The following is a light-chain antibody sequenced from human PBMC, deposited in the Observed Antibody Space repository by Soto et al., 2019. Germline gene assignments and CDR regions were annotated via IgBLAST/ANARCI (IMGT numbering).Light chain of an antibody. CDR3: SSYTSSSPLWV. J-gene: IGLJ3*02. V-gene: IGLV2-14*01. CDR2: DVS. CDR1: SSDVGGYNY. Sequence: QSALTQPASVSGSPGQSITISCTGTSSDVGGYNYVSWYQQHPGKAPKLMIYDVSNRPSGVSNRFSGSKSGNTASLTISGLKAEDEADYYCSSYTSSSPLWVFGGGTKLTVL.